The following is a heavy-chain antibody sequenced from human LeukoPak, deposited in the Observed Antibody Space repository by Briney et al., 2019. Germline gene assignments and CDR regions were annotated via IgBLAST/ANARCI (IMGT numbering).Heavy chain of an antibody. CDR2: IHYSGST. J-gene: IGHJ5*02. D-gene: IGHD1-14*01. CDR1: GGFISSYY. V-gene: IGHV4-59*01. Sequence: PSETLSLTCTVSGGFISSYYWSWIRQPPGKGLEWIGYIHYSGSTNYNPSLKSRVTISVDTSKNQFSLKLSSVTAADTAVYYCARITPGNWFDPWGQGTLVTVSS. CDR3: ARITPGNWFDP.